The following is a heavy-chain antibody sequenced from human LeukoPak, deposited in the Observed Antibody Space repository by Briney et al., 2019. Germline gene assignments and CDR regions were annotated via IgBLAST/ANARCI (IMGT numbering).Heavy chain of an antibody. CDR1: GGSISSGGYY. V-gene: IGHV4-61*08. D-gene: IGHD2-21*01. J-gene: IGHJ3*02. Sequence: SETLSLTCTVSGGSISSGGYYCSWIRQPPGKGLEWIGYIHYSGSTNYNPSLKSRVTTSVDTSKKQFSLKLRSVTAADTAVYYCARSVSWGLLVRDDAFDIWGQGTMVTVSS. CDR3: ARSVSWGLLVRDDAFDI. CDR2: IHYSGST.